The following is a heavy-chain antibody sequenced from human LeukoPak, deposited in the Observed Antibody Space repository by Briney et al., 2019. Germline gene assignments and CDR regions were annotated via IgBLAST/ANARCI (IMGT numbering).Heavy chain of an antibody. V-gene: IGHV4-59*01. CDR3: ARGSYYGSGSSTPFDY. CDR2: IYYSGST. Sequence: SETLSLTCTVSGGSISSYYWSWIRQPPGKGLEWIGYIYYSGSTNYNPFLKSRVTISVDTSKNQFSLKLSSVTAADTAVYYCARGSYYGSGSSTPFDYWGQGTLVTVSS. D-gene: IGHD3-10*01. J-gene: IGHJ4*02. CDR1: GGSISSYY.